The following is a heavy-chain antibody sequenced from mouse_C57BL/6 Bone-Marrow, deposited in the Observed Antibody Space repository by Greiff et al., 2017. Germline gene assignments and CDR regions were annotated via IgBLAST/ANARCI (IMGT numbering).Heavy chain of an antibody. D-gene: IGHD1-1*01. CDR2: IYPRSGNT. J-gene: IGHJ4*01. V-gene: IGHV1-81*01. CDR3: ARARYDNGSSLYAMEY. Sequence: VQLQESGAELARPGASVKLSCKASGYTFTSYGLSWVKQRTGQGLEWIGEIYPRSGNTYYNEKFKGKATLTADKSSSTAYMELRSQSSEVSAVYIGARARYDNGSSLYAMEYWGQGTSVNVST. CDR1: GYTFTSYG.